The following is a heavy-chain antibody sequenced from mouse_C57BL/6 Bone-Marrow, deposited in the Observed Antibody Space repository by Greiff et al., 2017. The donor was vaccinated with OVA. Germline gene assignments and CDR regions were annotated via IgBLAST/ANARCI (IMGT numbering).Heavy chain of an antibody. CDR3: ARSGYDYDGGVDY. CDR2: IHPNSGST. D-gene: IGHD2-4*01. Sequence: VQLQQPGAELVKPGASVKLSCKASGYTFTSYWMHWVKQRPGQGLEWIGMIHPNSGSTNYNEKFKSKATLTVDKSSSTAYMQLSSLTSEDSAVYYCARSGYDYDGGVDYWGQGTTLTVSS. CDR1: GYTFTSYW. J-gene: IGHJ2*01. V-gene: IGHV1-64*01.